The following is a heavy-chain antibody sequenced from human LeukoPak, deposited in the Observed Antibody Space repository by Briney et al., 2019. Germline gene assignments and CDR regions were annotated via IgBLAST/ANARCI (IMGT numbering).Heavy chain of an antibody. CDR3: ARTENYIPEDCFDP. V-gene: IGHV4-39*01. CDR2: IYYSGST. D-gene: IGHD5-24*01. CDR1: GGSISSSSYY. Sequence: SETLSLTCTVSGGSISSSSYYWGWIRQPPGKGLEWIGSIYYSGSTYYNPSLKSRVTLSVDTSKNQFSLKLSSVTAADTAVYYCARTENYIPEDCFDPWGQGTLVTVSS. J-gene: IGHJ5*02.